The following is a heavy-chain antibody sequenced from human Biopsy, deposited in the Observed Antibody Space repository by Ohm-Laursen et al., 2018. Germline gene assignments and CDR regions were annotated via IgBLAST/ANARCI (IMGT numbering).Heavy chain of an antibody. D-gene: IGHD6-19*01. CDR2: IFKDGNT. CDR3: ARVGSGWAPFDR. Sequence: SDTLSLTCAVSGYSISSDYRWGWIRQAPGKTLEWLGNIFKDGNTHYNPALSSRLIISIDTSKNQFFLMMTSVSGADTAVYFCARVGSGWAPFDRWGPGTLVTVSS. V-gene: IGHV4-38-2*01. CDR1: GYSISSDYR. J-gene: IGHJ4*02.